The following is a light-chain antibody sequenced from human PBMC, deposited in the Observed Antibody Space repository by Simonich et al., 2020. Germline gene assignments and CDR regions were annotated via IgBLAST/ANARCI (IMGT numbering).Light chain of an antibody. CDR3: QQYGSSPFT. CDR1: QDVSSY. J-gene: IGKJ3*01. V-gene: IGKV3-11*01. Sequence: EIVLTQSPATLSLSPGERATLSCRASQDVSSYLAWYQQKPGQAPRLLFYDASNRDTGIPARFSGRGSGTDFTLTISSLEPEDFAVYYFQQYGSSPFTFGPGTKVDIK. CDR2: DAS.